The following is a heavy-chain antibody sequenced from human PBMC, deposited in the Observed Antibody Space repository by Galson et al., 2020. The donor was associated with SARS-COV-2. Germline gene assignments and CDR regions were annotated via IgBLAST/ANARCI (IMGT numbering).Heavy chain of an antibody. J-gene: IGHJ6*02. V-gene: IGHV2-5*02. Sequence: KMSGPTLVKPTQTLTLTCTFSGFSLSTTGVGVGWIRQPPGKALEWLAPIYWDDDKRHSLSLESRLSITKDSSKNQVVLTMINMDPVDTATYYCAYRPHKVGWSGYYVPDGVDVWGQGTTVTVSS. CDR1: GFSLSTTGVG. CDR2: IYWDDDK. CDR3: AYRPHKVGWSGYYVPDGVDV. D-gene: IGHD3-3*01.